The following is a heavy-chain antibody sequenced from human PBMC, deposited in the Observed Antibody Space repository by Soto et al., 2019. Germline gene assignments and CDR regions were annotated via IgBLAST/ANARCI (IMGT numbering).Heavy chain of an antibody. CDR2: IWYDGSNK. CDR3: ARAMVRGYYYGMDV. J-gene: IGHJ6*02. D-gene: IGHD3-10*01. Sequence: GGSLRLSCAASGFTFSSYGMHWVRQAPGKGLEWVAVIWYDGSNKYYADSVKGRFTISRDNSKNTLYLQMNSLRAEDTAVYYCARAMVRGYYYGMDVWGQGXTVTVYS. V-gene: IGHV3-33*01. CDR1: GFTFSSYG.